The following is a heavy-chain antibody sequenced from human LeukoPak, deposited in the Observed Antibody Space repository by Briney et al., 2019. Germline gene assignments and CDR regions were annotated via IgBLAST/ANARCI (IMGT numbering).Heavy chain of an antibody. Sequence: SETLSLTCTVSGASFSNSNSYWVWIRPAPGKGLEWIGSIYYSGTTQYNPSLKSRVIVSSDTSKNQFTLKVNSLTAADTAVYYCARRPYHFDIIGPVWGQGTKVTVSS. CDR2: IYYSGTT. V-gene: IGHV4-39*06. CDR3: ARRPYHFDIIGPV. D-gene: IGHD3-22*01. CDR1: GASFSNSNSY. J-gene: IGHJ3*01.